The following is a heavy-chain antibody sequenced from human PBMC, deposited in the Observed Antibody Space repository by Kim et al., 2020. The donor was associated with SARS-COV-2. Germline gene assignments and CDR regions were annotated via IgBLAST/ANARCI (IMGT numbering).Heavy chain of an antibody. CDR2: IYYSGST. D-gene: IGHD3-3*01. CDR3: ARLSDFWCGYFTSWFDP. V-gene: IGHV4-59*08. CDR1: GGSISSYY. Sequence: SETLSLTCTVSGGSISSYYWSWIRQPPGKGLEWIGFIYYSGSTNYNPSPKSGVTISVDTSKNQISLKLSSVTAAATAVYYCARLSDFWCGYFTSWFDPWG. J-gene: IGHJ5*02.